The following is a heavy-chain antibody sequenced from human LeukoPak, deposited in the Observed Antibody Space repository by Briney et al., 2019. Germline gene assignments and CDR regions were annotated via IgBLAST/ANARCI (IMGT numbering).Heavy chain of an antibody. Sequence: ASVKVSCKASGYTFTGNYMHWVRQAPGQGLEWMGWINPNSGGTNYAQKFQGRVTMTRDTSIGTAYMELSSLRSEDMAVYYCARSYYFDYWGQGTLVTVSS. V-gene: IGHV1-2*02. D-gene: IGHD1-26*01. CDR2: INPNSGGT. CDR1: GYTFTGNY. CDR3: ARSYYFDY. J-gene: IGHJ4*02.